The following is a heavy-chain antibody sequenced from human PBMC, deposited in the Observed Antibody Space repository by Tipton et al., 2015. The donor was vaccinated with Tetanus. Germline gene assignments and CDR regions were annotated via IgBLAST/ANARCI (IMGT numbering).Heavy chain of an antibody. J-gene: IGHJ4*02. Sequence: LRLSCTVSGGSMNSYYWSWIRQPPGKGLEWIGYIYYTGSTNYNPSLKSGVTISLDTSKNQFSLKLTSVSAADTAVYFCARANFDFSKKGPFDSWGQGILVIVSA. CDR1: GGSMNSYY. CDR3: ARANFDFSKKGPFDS. D-gene: IGHD3-3*01. CDR2: IYYTGST. V-gene: IGHV4-59*01.